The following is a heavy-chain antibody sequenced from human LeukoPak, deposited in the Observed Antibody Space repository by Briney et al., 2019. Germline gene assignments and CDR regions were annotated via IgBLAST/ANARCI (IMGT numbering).Heavy chain of an antibody. D-gene: IGHD3-3*01. CDR2: ISGSGGST. Sequence: PGGSLRLSCAASGFTLSSYAMSWVRQAPGKGLEWVSAISGSGGSTYYADSVKGRFTISRDNSKNTLYLQMNSLRAEDTAVYYCAKVPIFGVVSMYYFDYWGQGTLVTVSS. CDR3: AKVPIFGVVSMYYFDY. CDR1: GFTLSSYA. J-gene: IGHJ4*02. V-gene: IGHV3-23*01.